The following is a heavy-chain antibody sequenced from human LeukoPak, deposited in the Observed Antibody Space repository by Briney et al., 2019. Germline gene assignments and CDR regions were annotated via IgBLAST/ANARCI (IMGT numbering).Heavy chain of an antibody. CDR1: GGSFSGYY. D-gene: IGHD3-3*01. V-gene: IGHV4-34*01. Sequence: PSETLSLTCAVYGGSFSGYYWSWIRQPPGKGLEWIGEINHSGSTNYNPSLKSRVTISVDTSKNQFSLKLSSVTAADTAVYYCARGWRGGGARYFDYWGQGTLVTVSS. CDR2: INHSGST. J-gene: IGHJ4*02. CDR3: ARGWRGGGARYFDY.